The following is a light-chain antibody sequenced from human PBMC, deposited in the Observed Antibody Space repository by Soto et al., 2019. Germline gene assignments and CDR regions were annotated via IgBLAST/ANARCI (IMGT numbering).Light chain of an antibody. CDR2: DAS. V-gene: IGKV1-5*01. CDR3: QQYDDYSLWT. J-gene: IGKJ1*01. CDR1: QTISRW. Sequence: DIQMTQSPPTLSASVGDRVTITCRASQTISRWLAWYQQKPGRAPKLLIYDASSLHTGVPSRFSGSGSGTEFTLTISSLQPDDCATYYCQQYDDYSLWTFGQGTEVEIK.